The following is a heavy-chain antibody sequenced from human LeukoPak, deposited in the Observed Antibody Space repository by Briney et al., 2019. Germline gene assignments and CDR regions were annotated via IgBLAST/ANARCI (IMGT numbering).Heavy chain of an antibody. J-gene: IGHJ4*02. CDR3: ARDQSTCSGGSCYSGY. D-gene: IGHD2-15*01. CDR1: GFTFSSYA. CDR2: ISSSSSYI. Sequence: GGSLRLSCAASGFTFSSYAMSWVRQAPGKGLEWVSSISSSSSYIYYADSVKGRFTISRDNAKNSLYLQMNSLRAEDTAVYYCARDQSTCSGGSCYSGYWGQGTLVTVSS. V-gene: IGHV3-21*01.